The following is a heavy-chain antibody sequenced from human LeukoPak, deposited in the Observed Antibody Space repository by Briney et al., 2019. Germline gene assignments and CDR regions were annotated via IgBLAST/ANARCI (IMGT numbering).Heavy chain of an antibody. CDR2: IYYSGST. V-gene: IGHV4-59*01. CDR1: GGSISSYY. CDR3: ARGPIMITFGGVIQGFDY. Sequence: SETLSLTCTVSGGSISSYYWSWIWQPPGKGLEWIGYIYYSGSTNYNPSLKSRVTISVDTSKNQFSLKLSSVTAADTAVYYCARGPIMITFGGVIQGFDYWGQGTLVTVSS. D-gene: IGHD3-16*02. J-gene: IGHJ4*02.